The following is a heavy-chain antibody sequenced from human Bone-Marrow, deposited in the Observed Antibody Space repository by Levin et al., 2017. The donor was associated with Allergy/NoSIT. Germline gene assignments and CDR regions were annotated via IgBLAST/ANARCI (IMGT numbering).Heavy chain of an antibody. D-gene: IGHD5-18*01. V-gene: IGHV3-30*18. CDR3: AKDSGRGYSYASF. J-gene: IGHJ4*02. CDR1: GFTFSSYG. CDR2: ISNDGSNK. Sequence: GGSLRLSCAASGFTFSSYGMYWVRQAPGKGLEWVAVISNDGSNKYHVDSVKGRFGISRDNLKSTMYLQMNSLTSEDTAVYYCAKDSGRGYSYASFWGQGTLVTVSS.